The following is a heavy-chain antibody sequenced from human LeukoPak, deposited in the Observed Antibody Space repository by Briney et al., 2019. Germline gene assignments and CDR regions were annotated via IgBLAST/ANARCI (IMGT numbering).Heavy chain of an antibody. J-gene: IGHJ4*02. CDR3: ARSTSWYPLFDN. D-gene: IGHD6-13*01. V-gene: IGHV4-59*01. CDR1: DDSIGSYY. Sequence: PSETLSLTCTVSDDSIGSYYWSWIRQPPGKGLEWIGYLFYSGSTNYNPSLKSRVTISLDTSKNQFSLKVNSVTAADTAVYYCARSTSWYPLFDNWGQGTLVTVSS. CDR2: LFYSGST.